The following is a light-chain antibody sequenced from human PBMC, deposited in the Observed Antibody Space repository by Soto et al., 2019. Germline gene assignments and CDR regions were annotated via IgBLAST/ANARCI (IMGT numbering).Light chain of an antibody. J-gene: IGLJ3*02. CDR2: EVF. Sequence: QSALTQPPSASGSPGQSVTISCTGTSSDVGGYSYVSWYQQHPGKAPKLLIYEVFQRPSGVPDRFSGSKSGDTASLTVSGLQAEDEADYFCSSYSGSDNFVVFGGGTKLTVL. CDR3: SSYSGSDNFVV. V-gene: IGLV2-8*01. CDR1: SSDVGGYSY.